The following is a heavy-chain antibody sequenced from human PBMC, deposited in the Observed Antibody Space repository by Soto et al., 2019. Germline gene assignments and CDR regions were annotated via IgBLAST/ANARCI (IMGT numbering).Heavy chain of an antibody. CDR3: ARVYPSDTRYGYVGNNWFDP. J-gene: IGHJ5*02. D-gene: IGHD5-18*01. V-gene: IGHV1-46*03. Sequence: QVQLVQSGAEVKKPGASVKVSCKASGYTFTSYYMHWVRQAPGQGLEWMGIINPSGGSTSYAQKFQGRVTMPRDTSTSTVYRELSSLRSEDTAVYYCARVYPSDTRYGYVGNNWFDPWGQGTLVTVSS. CDR1: GYTFTSYY. CDR2: INPSGGST.